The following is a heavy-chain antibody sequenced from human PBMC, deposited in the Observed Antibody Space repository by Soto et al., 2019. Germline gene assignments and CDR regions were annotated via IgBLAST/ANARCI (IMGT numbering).Heavy chain of an antibody. CDR1: GGTFSSYA. CDR3: ARVGNAVGFGEPFFDY. D-gene: IGHD3-10*01. J-gene: IGHJ4*02. Sequence: QVQLVQSGAEVKKPGSSVKVSCKASGGTFSSYAISWVRQAPGQGLEWMGGIIPIFGTANYAQKFQGRVTITADESTRTAYMELSSLRSEDTAVYYCARVGNAVGFGEPFFDYWGQGTLVTVSS. CDR2: IIPIFGTA. V-gene: IGHV1-69*01.